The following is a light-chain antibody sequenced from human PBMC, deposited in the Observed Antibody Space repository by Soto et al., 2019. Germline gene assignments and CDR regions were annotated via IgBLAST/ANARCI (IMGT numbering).Light chain of an antibody. CDR2: DAS. Sequence: EIVMTQSPGTLSESPGERATLSCRASQSVRSKLAWYQQKPGQAPRLLIYDASTRATGIPARFSGSGSGTEFTLTISSLQSEDFAVYYCQQYNNWPPITFGQGTRLEIK. J-gene: IGKJ5*01. CDR3: QQYNNWPPIT. CDR1: QSVRSK. V-gene: IGKV3-15*01.